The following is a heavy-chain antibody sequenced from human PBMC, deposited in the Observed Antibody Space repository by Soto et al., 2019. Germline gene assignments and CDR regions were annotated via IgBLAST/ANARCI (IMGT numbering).Heavy chain of an antibody. Sequence: ASVKVSCKASGFTFTSSAVQWVRQARGQRLEWIGWIVVGSGNTNYAQKFQERVTITRDMSTSTAYMELSSLRSEDTAVYYCAAVNPRSGWYPPFDYWGQGTLVTVSS. CDR3: AAVNPRSGWYPPFDY. V-gene: IGHV1-58*01. D-gene: IGHD6-19*01. CDR1: GFTFTSSA. J-gene: IGHJ4*02. CDR2: IVVGSGNT.